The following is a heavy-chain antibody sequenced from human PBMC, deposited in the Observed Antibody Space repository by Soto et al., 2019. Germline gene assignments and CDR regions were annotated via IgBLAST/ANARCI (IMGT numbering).Heavy chain of an antibody. CDR1: GFTFSHHP. Sequence: XGSLRLSCSASGFTFSHHPMYWVRQAPGKGLEYVSAIGLTGGGAYYADSVKGRFTISRDNSKSKLFLEMTSLRPDDTASYYCVNDLHTPEWGWGQGTLVTVSS. J-gene: IGHJ4*02. V-gene: IGHV3-64D*06. D-gene: IGHD1-26*01. CDR3: VNDLHTPEWG. CDR2: IGLTGGGA.